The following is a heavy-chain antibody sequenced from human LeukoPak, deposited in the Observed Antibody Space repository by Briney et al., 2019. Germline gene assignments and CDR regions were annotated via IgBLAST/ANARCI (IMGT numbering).Heavy chain of an antibody. Sequence: PGGSLRLSCAASRFTFSSYSMNWVRQAPGKGLEWVSSISSSSSYIYYADSVKGRFTISRDNAKNSLYLQMNSLRAEDTAVYYCARGASGSSSSDYWGQGTLVTVSS. CDR1: RFTFSSYS. J-gene: IGHJ4*02. CDR3: ARGASGSSSSDY. V-gene: IGHV3-21*01. D-gene: IGHD6-6*01. CDR2: ISSSSSYI.